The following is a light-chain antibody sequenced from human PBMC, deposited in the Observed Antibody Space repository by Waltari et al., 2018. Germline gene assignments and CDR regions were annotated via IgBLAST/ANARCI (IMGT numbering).Light chain of an antibody. CDR1: TSDIGGYNY. Sequence: QAALTQPHSVSGSPGQSVTISCTGTTSDIGGYNYVSWYQQYLGTVPKLIISEVTKRSSGVSGRFSGSKSGTTASLTISGLQPEDEADYHCSSYGGRNILVFGGGTRLTVL. J-gene: IGLJ2*01. CDR3: SSYGGRNILV. CDR2: EVT. V-gene: IGLV2-8*01.